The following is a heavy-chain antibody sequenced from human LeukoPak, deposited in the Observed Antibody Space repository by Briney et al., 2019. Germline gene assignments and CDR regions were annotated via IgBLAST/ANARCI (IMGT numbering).Heavy chain of an antibody. J-gene: IGHJ4*02. CDR2: IYYSGST. D-gene: IGHD3-22*01. Sequence: SQTLSLTRTVSGGSISSYYWSRIRQPPGKGLEWIGYIYYSGSTNYNPSLKSRVTTSVDTSKNQFSLKLSSVTAADTAVYYCARVCYDSSCDYWGQGTLVTVSS. CDR1: GGSISSYY. CDR3: ARVCYDSSCDY. V-gene: IGHV4-59*01.